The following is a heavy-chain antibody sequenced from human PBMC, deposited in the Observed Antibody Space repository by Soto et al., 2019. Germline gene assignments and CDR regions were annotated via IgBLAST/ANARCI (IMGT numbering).Heavy chain of an antibody. D-gene: IGHD2-2*02. J-gene: IGHJ4*02. CDR3: AKDLYRVVVVPAAIVATPAFDY. V-gene: IGHV3-23*01. CDR2: ISGSGGST. Sequence: PGGSLRLSCAASGFTFSSYAMSWVRQAPGKGLEWVSAISGSGGSTYYADSVKGRFTISRDNSKNTLYLQMNSLRAEDTAVYYCAKDLYRVVVVPAAIVATPAFDYWGQGTLVTVSS. CDR1: GFTFSSYA.